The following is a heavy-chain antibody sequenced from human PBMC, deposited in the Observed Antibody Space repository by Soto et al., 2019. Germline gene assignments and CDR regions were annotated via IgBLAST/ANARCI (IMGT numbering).Heavy chain of an antibody. CDR2: IYYSGST. CDR3: ACIFSGGYGYGFYYYGMDV. CDR1: GGSIRSSSYY. Sequence: LPETLSLSSTVSGGSIRSSSYYWGCIRQPPGKGLEWIGSIYYSGSTYYNPSLKSRVTISVDTSKNQFSLKLSSVTAADTAVYYCACIFSGGYGYGFYYYGMDVWGQGTTVT. J-gene: IGHJ6*02. D-gene: IGHD5-18*01. V-gene: IGHV4-39*01.